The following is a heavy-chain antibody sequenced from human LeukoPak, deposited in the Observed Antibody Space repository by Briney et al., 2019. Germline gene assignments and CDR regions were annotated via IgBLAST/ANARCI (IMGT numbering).Heavy chain of an antibody. CDR2: INPNSGGT. D-gene: IGHD3-10*01. J-gene: IGHJ6*02. CDR1: GYTFTGYY. Sequence: GASVKVSCKASGYTFTGYYMHWVRQAPGQGLEWMGWINPNSGGTNYAQKFQGWVTMTRDTSISTAYMELSRLRSDDTAVYYCARGPEITMVSSFPYYYYYGMDVWGQGTTVTVSS. V-gene: IGHV1-2*04. CDR3: ARGPEITMVSSFPYYYYYGMDV.